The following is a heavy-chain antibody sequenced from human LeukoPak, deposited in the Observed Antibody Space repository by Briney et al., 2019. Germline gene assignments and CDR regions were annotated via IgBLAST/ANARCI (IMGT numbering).Heavy chain of an antibody. J-gene: IGHJ4*02. CDR3: ARGVNDFWSGSDFDY. CDR2: INSDGSST. CDR1: GFTFSSYW. V-gene: IGHV3-74*01. D-gene: IGHD3-3*01. Sequence: PGGSLRLSCAASGFTFSSYWMHRVRQAPGKGLVWVSRINSDGSSTSYADSVKGRFTISRDNAKNTLYLQMNSLRAEDTAVYYCARGVNDFWSGSDFDYWGQGTLVTVSS.